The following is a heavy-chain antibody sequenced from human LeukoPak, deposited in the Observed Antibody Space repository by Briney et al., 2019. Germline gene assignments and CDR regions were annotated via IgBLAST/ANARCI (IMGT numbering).Heavy chain of an antibody. Sequence: GGSLRLSCAASGFTFSSYWMVWFRQAPGKGLEWVANINQDGSEKNYVDSVKGRFTISRDNAENLLYLQMNSLRAEDTAVYYCARDLNWETYWGQGTLVSVSS. J-gene: IGHJ4*02. CDR2: INQDGSEK. CDR1: GFTFSSYW. CDR3: ARDLNWETY. D-gene: IGHD7-27*01. V-gene: IGHV3-7*01.